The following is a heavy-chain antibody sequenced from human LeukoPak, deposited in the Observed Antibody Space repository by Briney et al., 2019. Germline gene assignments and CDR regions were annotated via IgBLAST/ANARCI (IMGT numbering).Heavy chain of an antibody. J-gene: IGHJ4*02. Sequence: ASVKVSCKASGYTFTSYGISWVRQAPGQGLEWMGWISAYNGNTNYAQKLQGRVTMTTDTSTSTAYMELSSLRSEDTAVYYCATPNSDYDPFDYWGQGTLVTVSS. D-gene: IGHD5-12*01. CDR3: ATPNSDYDPFDY. CDR1: GYTFTSYG. V-gene: IGHV1-18*01. CDR2: ISAYNGNT.